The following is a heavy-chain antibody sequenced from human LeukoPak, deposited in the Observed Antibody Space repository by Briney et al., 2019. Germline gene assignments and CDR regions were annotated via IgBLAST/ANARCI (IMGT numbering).Heavy chain of an antibody. CDR3: TTVDPYYYYYGMDV. CDR2: IKSKTDGGTT. Sequence: GGSLRLSCAASGFTFSNAWMSWVRQAPGKGLEWVGRIKSKTDGGTTDYAAPAKGRFTISRDDSKNTLYLQMNSLKTEDTAVYYCTTVDPYYYYYGMDVWGQGTTVTVSS. V-gene: IGHV3-15*01. D-gene: IGHD3-9*01. J-gene: IGHJ6*02. CDR1: GFTFSNAW.